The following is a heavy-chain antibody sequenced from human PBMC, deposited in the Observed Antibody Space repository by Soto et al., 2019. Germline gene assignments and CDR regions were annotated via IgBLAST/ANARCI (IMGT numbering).Heavy chain of an antibody. D-gene: IGHD6-6*01. CDR1: GYTLTGYF. V-gene: IGHV1-2*02. CDR3: AREVRAARLNYDYGMEV. J-gene: IGHJ6*02. Sequence: VKVSCKASGYTLTGYFMHRVRQEHGQGLEWMGWINPNSGGTNYAQKFQGRVTMTRDTSISTAYMELSRLRSDDTAVYYCAREVRAARLNYDYGMEVLGQGTTVTVS. CDR2: INPNSGGT.